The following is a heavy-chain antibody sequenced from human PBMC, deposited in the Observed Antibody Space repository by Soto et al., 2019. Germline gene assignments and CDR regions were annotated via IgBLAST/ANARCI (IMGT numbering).Heavy chain of an antibody. J-gene: IGHJ4*02. Sequence: SETLSLTCAVSGGSFTSNNWGTWVRQPPGQGLEWIGEIYRTGSTSYNPSLKSRVTISLDKSENQFSLKATSLTAADTAVYYCASRDPGTSVDYWGQGTLVTSPQ. CDR1: GGSFTSNNW. CDR2: IYRTGST. CDR3: ASRDPGTSVDY. D-gene: IGHD1-7*01. V-gene: IGHV4-4*02.